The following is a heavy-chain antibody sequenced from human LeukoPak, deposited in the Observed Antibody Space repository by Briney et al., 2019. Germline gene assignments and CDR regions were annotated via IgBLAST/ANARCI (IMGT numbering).Heavy chain of an antibody. J-gene: IGHJ4*02. V-gene: IGHV3-74*01. CDR3: VRNRGWLQFDN. CDR2: IKSDGTTT. CDR1: GFTFSSFW. Sequence: GGSLRLSCAASGFTFSSFWMHWVRQAPGKGLVWVSRIKSDGTTTTDADSVKGRFTISRDNAKNSLYLEMNSLGAEDTAMYYCVRNRGWLQFDNWGQGTLVTVSS. D-gene: IGHD5-24*01.